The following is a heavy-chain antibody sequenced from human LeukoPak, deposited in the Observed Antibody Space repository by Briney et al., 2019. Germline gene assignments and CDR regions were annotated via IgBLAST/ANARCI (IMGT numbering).Heavy chain of an antibody. D-gene: IGHD6-13*01. CDR2: INPSGGST. CDR3: ARGGAHIAAAGTRHDAFDI. V-gene: IGHV1-46*01. CDR1: GYTFTDYY. Sequence: ASVKVSCKASGYTFTDYYMHWVRQAPGQGLEWMGIINPSGGSTSYAQKFQGRVTMTRDTSTSTVYMELSSLRSEDTAVYYCARGGAHIAAAGTRHDAFDIWGQGTMVTVSS. J-gene: IGHJ3*02.